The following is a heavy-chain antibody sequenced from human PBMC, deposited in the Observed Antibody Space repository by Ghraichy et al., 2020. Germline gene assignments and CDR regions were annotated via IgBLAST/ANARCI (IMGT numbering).Heavy chain of an antibody. CDR3: ARQEDGNYFGY. J-gene: IGHJ4*02. CDR2: INPNNDAT. V-gene: IGHV1-2*02. CDR1: GYTFTGYY. Sequence: ASVKVSCKASGYTFTGYYMHWVRPAPGQGLEWMGWINPNNDATKYAQKFQGRVTMTRDTSISTAYMELSRLRSDDTAVYYCARQEDGNYFGYWGQGTLVTVSS.